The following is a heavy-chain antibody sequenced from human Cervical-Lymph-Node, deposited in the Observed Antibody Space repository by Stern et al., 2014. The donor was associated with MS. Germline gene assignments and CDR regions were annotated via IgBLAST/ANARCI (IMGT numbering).Heavy chain of an antibody. CDR1: GFSLSTSGMR. Sequence: QITLNDSGPALVKPTHTLTLTCTFSGFSLSTSGMRVSWIRQPPGKALEWLSRLDLDDDKFYSTSLKTRLTISKDTSKNQVVLTMTNMDPVDTATYYCARSPPYYEFWNDYYYFDYWGQGTLVAVSS. CDR2: LDLDDDK. J-gene: IGHJ4*02. D-gene: IGHD3-3*01. CDR3: ARSPPYYEFWNDYYYFDY. V-gene: IGHV2-70*04.